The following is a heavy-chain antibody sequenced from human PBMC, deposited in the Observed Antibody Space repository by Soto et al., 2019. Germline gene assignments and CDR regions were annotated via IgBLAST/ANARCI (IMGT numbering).Heavy chain of an antibody. CDR2: IYYSGST. J-gene: IGHJ6*02. Sequence: KTSETLSLTCTVSGGSISSYYWSWIRQPPGKGLEWIGYIYYSGSTNYNPSLKSRVTISVDTSKNQFSLKLSSVTAADTAVYYCARDLYSSSRGYYYYYYGMDVWGQGTTVTVSS. V-gene: IGHV4-59*01. CDR1: GGSISSYY. D-gene: IGHD6-6*01. CDR3: ARDLYSSSRGYYYYYYGMDV.